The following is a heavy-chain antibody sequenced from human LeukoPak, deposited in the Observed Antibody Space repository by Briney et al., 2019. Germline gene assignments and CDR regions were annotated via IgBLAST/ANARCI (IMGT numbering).Heavy chain of an antibody. Sequence: KPSETLSLTCTVSGGSISSGGYFWSWIRQHPGKGLQWIGQIYYSGSTFYNPSLRSRVTISIDTSKSQFSLKLSSVTAADTGVYYCARASSSWYEDGYYYYMDVWGKGTTVTVSS. CDR2: IYYSGST. CDR1: GGSISSGGYF. V-gene: IGHV4-31*03. J-gene: IGHJ6*03. CDR3: ARASSSWYEDGYYYYMDV. D-gene: IGHD6-13*01.